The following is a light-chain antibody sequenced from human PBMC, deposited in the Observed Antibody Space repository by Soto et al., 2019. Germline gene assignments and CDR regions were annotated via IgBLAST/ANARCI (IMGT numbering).Light chain of an antibody. Sequence: MTQSPAIVSVSPGERVTLFCRASQTISSNLAWYHLKPGQPPRLLFYSASARATGTSARFSCTGSVTEFTATICSLQFEDVAINYCLQWHEWPPLTFGGGTKVQIK. CDR3: LQWHEWPPLT. CDR2: SAS. CDR1: QTISSN. J-gene: IGKJ4*02. V-gene: IGKV3-15*01.